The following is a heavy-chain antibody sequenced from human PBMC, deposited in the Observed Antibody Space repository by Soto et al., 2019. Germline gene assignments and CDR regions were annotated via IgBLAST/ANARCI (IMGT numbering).Heavy chain of an antibody. Sequence: EVQLLESGGGLVQPGGSLRLSCAASGFTFSSYAMSWVRQAPGKGLEWVSAISGSGGGTYYADSVKGRFTISRDNSKNTLYLPLNSLRAEDTAVYYCATCMTTVPTFPFDLWGQGTMVTVSS. D-gene: IGHD4-17*01. CDR2: ISGSGGGT. CDR1: GFTFSSYA. CDR3: ATCMTTVPTFPFDL. V-gene: IGHV3-23*01. J-gene: IGHJ3*01.